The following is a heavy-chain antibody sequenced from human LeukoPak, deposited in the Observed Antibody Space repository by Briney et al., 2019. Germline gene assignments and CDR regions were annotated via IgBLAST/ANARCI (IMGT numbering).Heavy chain of an antibody. CDR1: GFIFNKYG. Sequence: GGSLRLSCVASGFIFNKYGVHWVRQAPGKGLEWVAVIWYDGSYEYYADSVKGRLAISRDNDKNTVNLQMNSLRVEDTAVYYCARDGSGLAVRGWFDFWGQGTLVTVSS. J-gene: IGHJ5*01. CDR3: ARDGSGLAVRGWFDF. D-gene: IGHD3-10*01. CDR2: IWYDGSYE. V-gene: IGHV3-33*01.